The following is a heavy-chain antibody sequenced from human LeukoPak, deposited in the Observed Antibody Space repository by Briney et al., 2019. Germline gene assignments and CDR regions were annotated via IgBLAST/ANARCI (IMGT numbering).Heavy chain of an antibody. D-gene: IGHD6-13*01. J-gene: IGHJ4*02. V-gene: IGHV3-30*02. CDR3: AKERDSSSWSDY. CDR1: GFTINIYA. Sequence: GGSLRLSCAASGFTINIYAMHWVRQAPGKGLEWVAFIRYDGSDKYYADSVKGRFTISRDNSKNTLYLQMNSLRADDTAVYYCAKERDSSSWSDYWGQGTLVTVSS. CDR2: IRYDGSDK.